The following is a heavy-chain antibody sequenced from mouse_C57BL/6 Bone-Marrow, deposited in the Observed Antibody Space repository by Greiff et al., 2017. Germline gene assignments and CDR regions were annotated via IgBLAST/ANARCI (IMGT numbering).Heavy chain of an antibody. CDR1: GYTFTSYW. V-gene: IGHV1-69*01. Sequence: QVQLQQPGAELVMPGASVKLSCKASGYTFTSYWMNWVKQRPGQGLEWIGEIDPADSYTNYNQKFKGKSTLTVDKSSSTAYMQLSSLTSADSAVYYCARRGSSDAMDYWGQGTAVTVSS. CDR3: ARRGSSDAMDY. J-gene: IGHJ4*01. D-gene: IGHD1-1*01. CDR2: IDPADSYT.